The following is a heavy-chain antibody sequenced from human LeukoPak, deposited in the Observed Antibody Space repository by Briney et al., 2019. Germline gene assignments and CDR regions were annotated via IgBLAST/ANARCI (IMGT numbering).Heavy chain of an antibody. J-gene: IGHJ4*02. Sequence: GGSLRLSCAASGFTFSSYAMSWVRQAPGKGLEWVSAISGSGGSTYYADSVKGRFTISRDSSKNKLYLQMNSLRAEETAVYYCAKDDHGGSGWRDYFDYWGQGTLVTVSS. CDR2: ISGSGGST. V-gene: IGHV3-23*01. CDR1: GFTFSSYA. CDR3: AKDDHGGSGWRDYFDY. D-gene: IGHD6-19*01.